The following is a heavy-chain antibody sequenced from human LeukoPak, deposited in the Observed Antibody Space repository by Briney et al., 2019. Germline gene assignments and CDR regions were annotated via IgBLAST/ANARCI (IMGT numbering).Heavy chain of an antibody. J-gene: IGHJ4*02. V-gene: IGHV5-51*01. Sequence: GESLKISCKGSGYSINNYWIGWVRQMPGKGLEWMGIIYPGDSDTRYSPSFQGQVTISADKSISTAYLQWSSLKASDTAMYYCARQATTVPYARNFDYWGQGTLVTVSS. CDR1: GYSINNYW. CDR2: IYPGDSDT. CDR3: ARQATTVPYARNFDY. D-gene: IGHD4-17*01.